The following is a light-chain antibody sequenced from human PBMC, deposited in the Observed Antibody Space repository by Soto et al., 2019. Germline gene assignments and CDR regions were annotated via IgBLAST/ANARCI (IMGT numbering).Light chain of an antibody. CDR1: QSVSSSY. V-gene: IGKV3-20*01. CDR2: GAS. CDR3: QQYGSSPRT. Sequence: ESFLTQSPVTLSLSPGERATLSCRASQSVSSSYLAWYQQKPGQAPRLLIYGASSRATGIPDRFSGSGSGTDFTLTISRLEPEDFAVYYCQQYGSSPRTFGQGTKVDIK. J-gene: IGKJ1*01.